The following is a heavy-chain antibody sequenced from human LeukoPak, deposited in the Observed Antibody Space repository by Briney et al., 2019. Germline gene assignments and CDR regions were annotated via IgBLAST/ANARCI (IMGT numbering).Heavy chain of an antibody. CDR2: IYPGGSDT. CDR3: ARQASYGYTEFDY. D-gene: IGHD5-24*01. CDR1: GYNFISYW. V-gene: IGHV5-51*01. Sequence: GESLKISCKVSGYNFISYWIAWVRQMPGKGLEWMGIIYPGGSDTRYSPSFQGQVTISGDKSISTAYLQWSNLKASDSAIYYCARQASYGYTEFDYWGQGTLVTVSS. J-gene: IGHJ4*02.